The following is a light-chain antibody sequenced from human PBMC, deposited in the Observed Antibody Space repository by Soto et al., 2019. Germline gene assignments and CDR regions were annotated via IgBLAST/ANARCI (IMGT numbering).Light chain of an antibody. CDR1: QSVSSS. CDR3: QQRYSWLRV. CDR2: SGY. V-gene: IGKV3-11*01. J-gene: IGKJ1*01. Sequence: FVVTQSPDTLSLSPGETATLSGRASQSVSSSVAWYQHKPGQSPRLVVYSGYKRSPGIPARFSGSGSGTDFTLTISSLESDDFAIYYCQQRYSWLRVFGPGTKVDIK.